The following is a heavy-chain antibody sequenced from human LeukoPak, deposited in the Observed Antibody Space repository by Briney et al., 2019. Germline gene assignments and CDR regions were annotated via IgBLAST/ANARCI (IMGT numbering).Heavy chain of an antibody. CDR1: GFSLSTSGMR. CDR3: ARLKYGNNYFDF. J-gene: IGHJ4*02. D-gene: IGHD2/OR15-2a*01. CDR2: IDWDDDK. Sequence: SGPALVKPTQTLTLTCTFSGFSLSTSGMRVSWIRQPPGKALEWLARIDWDDDKFYNSTLETRLTISKDTSKNQVVLTMTIMDPVDTATYYRARLKYGNNYFDFWGQGILVTVSS. V-gene: IGHV2-70*04.